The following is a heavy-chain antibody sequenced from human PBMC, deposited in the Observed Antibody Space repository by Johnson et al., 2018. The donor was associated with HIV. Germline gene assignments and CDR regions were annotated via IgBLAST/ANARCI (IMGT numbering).Heavy chain of an antibody. CDR1: GFTFDDYA. CDR2: ISWNSGNI. CDR3: AREWGGITFGGVIPRNAFDI. J-gene: IGHJ3*02. V-gene: IGHV3-9*01. Sequence: VQLVESGGGLEQPGRSLRLSCAASGFTFDDYAMHWVRQAPGKGLEWVSGISWNSGNIAYADPVKGRFTISRDNAKNSLYLQMNSLRVEDTALYYCAREWGGITFGGVIPRNAFDIWGQGTMVTVSS. D-gene: IGHD3-16*01.